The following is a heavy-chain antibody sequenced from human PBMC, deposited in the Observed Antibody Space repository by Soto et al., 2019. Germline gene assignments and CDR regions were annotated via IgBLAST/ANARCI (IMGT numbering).Heavy chain of an antibody. V-gene: IGHV1-8*01. CDR1: GYTFTSYD. D-gene: IGHD6-13*01. CDR3: ARDLPPRFIAAAGEEYFQH. CDR2: MNPTSGNS. Sequence: ASVKVSCKASGYTFTSYDINWVRQAPGHGLEWVGWMNPTSGNSGYAQKFQGRVTMTMSTSISTTYLELSSLRSEDTAVYYCARDLPPRFIAAAGEEYFQHWGQGTLVTVSS. J-gene: IGHJ1*01.